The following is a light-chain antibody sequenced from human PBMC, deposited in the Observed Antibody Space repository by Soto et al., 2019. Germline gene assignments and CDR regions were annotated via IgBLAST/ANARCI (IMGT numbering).Light chain of an antibody. J-gene: IGKJ5*01. Sequence: DIQMTQSPSSLSASVGDRVTITCRASQDISNYLNWYQQRPGKAPKLLIYDSSNLERGVPSIFSGTRSGTHFTFAITSLQPEDVATYYCQQSDSPPITFGQGTRLEI. V-gene: IGKV1-33*01. CDR2: DSS. CDR1: QDISNY. CDR3: QQSDSPPIT.